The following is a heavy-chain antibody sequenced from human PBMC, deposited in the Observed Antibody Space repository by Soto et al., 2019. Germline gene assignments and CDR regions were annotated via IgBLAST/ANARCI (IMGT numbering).Heavy chain of an antibody. CDR2: ISTYNENT. D-gene: IGHD3-3*01. J-gene: IGHJ4*02. CDR1: GYSFNTYS. CDR3: ARGLTNFWSGYYMGGYFDS. V-gene: IGHV1-18*04. Sequence: QIQLVQSEVEVKKPGASVKVSCTASGYSFNTYSISWVRQAPGQGLEWMGWISTYNENTNYAQKFQGTVTMITDSSTSTAYMELRSLTSDDTAVYYCARGLTNFWSGYYMGGYFDSWGQGTLVTVSS.